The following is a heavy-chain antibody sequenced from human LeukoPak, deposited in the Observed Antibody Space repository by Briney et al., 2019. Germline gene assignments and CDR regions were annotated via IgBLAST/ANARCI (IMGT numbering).Heavy chain of an antibody. V-gene: IGHV1-2*02. CDR3: ARVLGWASGWFDP. D-gene: IGHD3-16*01. CDR2: INPNSGGT. J-gene: IGHJ5*02. CDR1: GYTFTGYY. Sequence: ASVQVSCKASGYTFTGYYIHWVRQAPGQGLEWMGWINPNSGGTNYAQKFQGRVTMTRDTSISTAYMELSRLRSDDTAVYYCARVLGWASGWFDPWGQGTLVTVSS.